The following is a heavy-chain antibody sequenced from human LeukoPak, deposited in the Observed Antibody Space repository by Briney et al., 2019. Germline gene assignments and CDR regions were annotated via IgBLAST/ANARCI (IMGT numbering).Heavy chain of an antibody. CDR3: ARAEPTYYYDSSGYYPD. J-gene: IGHJ4*02. V-gene: IGHV1-2*06. D-gene: IGHD3-22*01. CDR1: GYTFTGYY. Sequence: ASVKVSCKASGYTFTGYYMHWVRQAPGQGLEWMGRINPNSGGTNYAQKFQGRVTMTRDTSISTAYMELSRLRSDDTAVYYGARAEPTYYYDSSGYYPDWGQGTLVTVSS. CDR2: INPNSGGT.